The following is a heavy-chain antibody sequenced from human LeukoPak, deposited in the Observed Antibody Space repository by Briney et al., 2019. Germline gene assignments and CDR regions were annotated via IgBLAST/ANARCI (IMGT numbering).Heavy chain of an antibody. CDR3: ARVAFRSSSYISGIDY. Sequence: GGSLRLSCSASGFTVSSSYMSWVRQAPGKGLEWVSVIYSGGSTYYADSVKGRFTISRDNSKNAIYLQMNSLRIEDTAVYYCARVAFRSSSYISGIDYWGQGTLVTVSS. J-gene: IGHJ4*02. CDR1: GFTVSSSY. CDR2: IYSGGST. V-gene: IGHV3-53*01. D-gene: IGHD6-6*01.